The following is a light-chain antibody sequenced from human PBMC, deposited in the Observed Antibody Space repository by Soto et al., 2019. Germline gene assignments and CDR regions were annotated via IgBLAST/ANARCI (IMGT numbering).Light chain of an antibody. V-gene: IGKV3-20*01. J-gene: IGKJ2*01. CDR2: GAS. Sequence: EIVLTQSPGTLSLSPGERATLSCRASQSLSSSYLAWYQQKPGQAPRLLIYGASSRATGIPDRFSGSRSGTGFTFTISRLEPEDFAVYYCQQYGGSPPYTFGQGTKVEIK. CDR1: QSLSSSY. CDR3: QQYGGSPPYT.